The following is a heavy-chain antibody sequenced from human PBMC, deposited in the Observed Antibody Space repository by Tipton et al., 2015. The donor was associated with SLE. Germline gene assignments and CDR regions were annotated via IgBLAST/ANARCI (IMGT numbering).Heavy chain of an antibody. CDR1: GYTFTSYG. V-gene: IGHV1-2*02. D-gene: IGHD6-19*01. CDR2: INPNSGGT. CDR3: ARGQWLGLSLPFDY. J-gene: IGHJ4*02. Sequence: QSGAEVKKPGASVKVSCKTSGYTFTSYGISWVRQAPGQGLEWMGWINPNSGGTNYAQKFQGRVTMTRDTSISTAYMELSRLRSDDTAVYYCARGQWLGLSLPFDYWGQGTLVTVSS.